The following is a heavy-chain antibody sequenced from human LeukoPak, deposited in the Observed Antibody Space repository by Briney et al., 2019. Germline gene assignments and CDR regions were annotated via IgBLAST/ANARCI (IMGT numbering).Heavy chain of an antibody. CDR2: IIPILGIA. D-gene: IGHD5-18*01. CDR1: GYTFTSYG. J-gene: IGHJ4*02. CDR3: AREGGYTAMVDY. V-gene: IGHV1-69*04. Sequence: ASVKVSCKASGYTFTSYGISWVRQAPGQGREGMGRIIPILGIANYAQKFQGRVTITADKSTSTAYMELSSLRSEDTAVYYCAREGGYTAMVDYWGQGTLVTVSS.